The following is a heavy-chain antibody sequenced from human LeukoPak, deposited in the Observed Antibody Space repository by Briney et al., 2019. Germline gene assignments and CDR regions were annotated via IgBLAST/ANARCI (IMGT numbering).Heavy chain of an antibody. V-gene: IGHV3-30*02. CDR3: ATQSITLVVVISPFDY. J-gene: IGHJ4*02. Sequence: GGSLRLSCAASGLTFSNFPMHWVRQAPGKGLEWVALIQDDGATTNYADSVRGRFTISRDNSKSTVYLQMNSLKPDDTTVYYCATQSITLVVVISPFDYWGQGTLVTVSS. D-gene: IGHD3-22*01. CDR2: IQDDGATT. CDR1: GLTFSNFP.